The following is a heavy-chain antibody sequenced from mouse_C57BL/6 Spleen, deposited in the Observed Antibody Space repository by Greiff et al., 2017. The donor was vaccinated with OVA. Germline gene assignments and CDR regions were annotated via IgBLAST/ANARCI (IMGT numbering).Heavy chain of an antibody. D-gene: IGHD2-2*01. CDR2: IYTGDGDT. CDR1: GYAFRSYW. Sequence: VQLQQSGAELVKPGASVKISCKASGYAFRSYWMNWVQQRPGKGLEWIGQIYTGDGDTNYKGKFKGKATLTADKSSSTAYMQLSSLTSEDSAGYFCARGGYGSYWGQGTTLTVSS. CDR3: ARGGYGSY. J-gene: IGHJ2*01. V-gene: IGHV1-80*01.